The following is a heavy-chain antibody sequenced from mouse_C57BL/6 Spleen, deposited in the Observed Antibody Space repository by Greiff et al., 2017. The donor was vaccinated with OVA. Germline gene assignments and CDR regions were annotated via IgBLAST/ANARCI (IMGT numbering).Heavy chain of an antibody. CDR3: ARDARGYFDV. CDR1: GFTFSDFY. CDR2: SRNKATDYTT. V-gene: IGHV7-1*01. J-gene: IGHJ1*03. Sequence: EVQLVESGGGLVQSGRSLRLSCATSGFTFSDFYMEWVRQAPGKGLEWIAASRNKATDYTTEYSASVKGRFIVSRDTSQSILYLQMHALRAEDTAIYYCARDARGYFDVWGTGTTVTVSS.